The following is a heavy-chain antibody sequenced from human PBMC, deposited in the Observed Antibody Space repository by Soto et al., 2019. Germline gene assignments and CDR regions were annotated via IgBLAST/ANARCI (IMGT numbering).Heavy chain of an antibody. CDR3: TKQHDYNCPGTFFDL. CDR1: GLTFSIYW. CDR2: IKQDGSEK. D-gene: IGHD1-20*01. V-gene: IGHV3-7*01. J-gene: IGHJ2*01. Sequence: EVQLVESGGGLVQPGESLRLSCTASGLTFSIYWMSWVRQAPGKGLEWVANIKQDGSEKNYVGSVKGRFTVSRDNAGNSVYLQMNSLRDEDTAVYYCTKQHDYNCPGTFFDLWGRGTLVTGSS.